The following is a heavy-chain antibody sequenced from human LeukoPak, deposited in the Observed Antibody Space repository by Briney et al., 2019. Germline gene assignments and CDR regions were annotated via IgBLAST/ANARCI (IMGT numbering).Heavy chain of an antibody. CDR3: ARVRDYYGAGSDYNDY. D-gene: IGHD3-10*01. CDR2: IYSGGST. V-gene: IGHV3-53*01. CDR1: GFIVSSNY. J-gene: IGHJ4*02. Sequence: SLLHGFATPGFIVSSNYMSWVRQAPGKGLELVSVIYSGGSTYYADSVKGRFTISRDNSKNTLYLQMNSRRAEDTAVYYCARVRDYYGAGSDYNDYWGQGTLVTVSS.